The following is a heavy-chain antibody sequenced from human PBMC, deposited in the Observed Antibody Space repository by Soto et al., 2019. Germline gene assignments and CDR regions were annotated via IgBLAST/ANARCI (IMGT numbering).Heavy chain of an antibody. CDR2: IIPIFGTA. CDR1: GGTFSSYA. J-gene: IGHJ6*02. V-gene: IGHV1-69*13. Sequence: SVKVSCKASGGTFSSYAIGWVRQAPGQGLEWMGGIIPIFGTANYAQKFQGRVTITADESTSTAYMELSSLRSEDTAVYYCARDLNPATYYDFWSGYYNNYYYGMDVWGQGTTVTVSS. D-gene: IGHD3-3*01. CDR3: ARDLNPATYYDFWSGYYNNYYYGMDV.